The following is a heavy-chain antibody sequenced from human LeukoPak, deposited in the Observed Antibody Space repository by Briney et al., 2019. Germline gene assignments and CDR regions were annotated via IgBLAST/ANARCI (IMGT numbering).Heavy chain of an antibody. D-gene: IGHD4-17*01. CDR1: GFTLGNYW. J-gene: IGHJ4*02. CDR2: GDGGGGHS. CDR3: AYSDHFDT. Sequence: GGSLRLSCAASGFTLGNYWMHWVRQAPGKGLVWVSRGDGGGGHSTYADSVKGRFTISRDNSKNTLYLQMNRLTAEDTAVYYCAYSDHFDTWGQGTLVTVSS. V-gene: IGHV3-74*03.